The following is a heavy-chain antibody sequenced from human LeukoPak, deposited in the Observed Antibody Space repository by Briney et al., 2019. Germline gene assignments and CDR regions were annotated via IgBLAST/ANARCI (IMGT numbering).Heavy chain of an antibody. D-gene: IGHD3-22*01. CDR1: GGSISSYY. CDR3: ARQSISGSSLSYFDY. J-gene: IGHJ4*02. V-gene: IGHV4-59*01. Sequence: SETLSLTCTVSGGSISSYYWSWIGPPPGKRVEWIGNIYDSGSTNYNPSLKSRLTISVDTSKNQCSLKLSSVTDADTAVYYCARQSISGSSLSYFDYWGQGTLVNVSS. CDR2: IYDSGST.